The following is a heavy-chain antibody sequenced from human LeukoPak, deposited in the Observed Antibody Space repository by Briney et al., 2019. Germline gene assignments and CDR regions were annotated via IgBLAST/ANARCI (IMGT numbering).Heavy chain of an antibody. J-gene: IGHJ5*02. CDR3: ARDRDYYDSSGYRWFVP. V-gene: IGHV4-59*01. CDR1: GRSISIYY. D-gene: IGHD3-22*01. Sequence: PSETLALPCTVSGRSISIYYWSWIRQPPGKGLEWIGDIYYSGSPNYNPSLKGRGTISVDHSKNQIPLKLSSVTAADTAVYYCARDRDYYDSSGYRWFVPWGQGTLVTVSS. CDR2: IYYSGSP.